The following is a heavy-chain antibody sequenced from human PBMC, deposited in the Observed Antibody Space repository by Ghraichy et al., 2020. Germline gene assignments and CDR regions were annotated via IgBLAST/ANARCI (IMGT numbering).Heavy chain of an antibody. D-gene: IGHD3-10*01. CDR2: IDSGGST. J-gene: IGHJ6*03. CDR3: ARSAALWFRANYYYYMDV. Sequence: LNISCAASGFIVNSNYMSWVRQAPGKGLEWVSGIDSGGSTYYADSVKGRFTISRDNSKNTLHLQMNSLRAEDTAVYYCARSAALWFRANYYYYMDVWGKGTTVTVSS. CDR1: GFIVNSNY. V-gene: IGHV3-53*01.